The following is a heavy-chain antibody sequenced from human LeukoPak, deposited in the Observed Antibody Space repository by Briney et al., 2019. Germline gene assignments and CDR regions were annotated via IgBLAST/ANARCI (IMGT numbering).Heavy chain of an antibody. V-gene: IGHV1-18*04. CDR3: ARAGQYCSSTSCQHRRYYYGMDV. CDR2: ISAYNGNT. J-gene: IGHJ6*04. D-gene: IGHD2-2*01. CDR1: GYTFTSYG. Sequence: GASVKVSCKASGYTFTSYGNSWVRQAPGQGLEWMGWISAYNGNTNYAQKLQGRVTMTTDTSTSTAYMELRSLRSDDTAVYYCARAGQYCSSTSCQHRRYYYGMDVWGKGTTVTVSS.